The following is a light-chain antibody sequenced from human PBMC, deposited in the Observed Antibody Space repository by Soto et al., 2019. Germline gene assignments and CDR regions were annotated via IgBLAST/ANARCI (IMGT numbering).Light chain of an antibody. J-gene: IGLJ2*01. CDR3: GTWDSSLSAVV. V-gene: IGLV1-51*01. Sequence: QSALTQPPSVSAAPGQTVTISCSGSSSNIGSNFGSWYQQLPGTAPKLLIYDNDKRPSGIPDRFSGSKSGTSATLGITGLQTGDEADYYCGTWDSSLSAVVFGGGTKLTVL. CDR2: DND. CDR1: SSNIGSNF.